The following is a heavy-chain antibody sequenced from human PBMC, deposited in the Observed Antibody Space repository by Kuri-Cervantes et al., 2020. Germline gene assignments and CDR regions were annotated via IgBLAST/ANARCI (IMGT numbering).Heavy chain of an antibody. J-gene: IGHJ6*03. CDR1: GFTFSSYG. CDR2: ISYDGSNK. V-gene: IGHV3-30*03. Sequence: GESLKISCAASGFTFSSYGMHWVRQAPGKGLEWVAVISYDGSNKYYADSVKGRFTISRDNSKNTLYLQMNSLRAEDTAVYYCTRQEVDRHSSSSDRLTVNLRIYYYYYYYMDVWGKGTTVTVSS. D-gene: IGHD6-6*01. CDR3: TRQEVDRHSSSSDRLTVNLRIYYYYYYYMDV.